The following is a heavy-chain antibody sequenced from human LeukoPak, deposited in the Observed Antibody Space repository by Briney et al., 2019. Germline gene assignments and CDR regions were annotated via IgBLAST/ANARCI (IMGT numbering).Heavy chain of an antibody. Sequence: ASVKVSCKASGGTFSSYAISWVRQAPGQGLEWMGGIIPIFGTANYAQKFQGRVTITADKSTSTAYMELSSLRSADTAVYYCAREALGYCSSTSCSNYFDYWGQGTLVTVSS. J-gene: IGHJ4*02. CDR1: GGTFSSYA. CDR2: IIPIFGTA. CDR3: AREALGYCSSTSCSNYFDY. D-gene: IGHD2-2*01. V-gene: IGHV1-69*06.